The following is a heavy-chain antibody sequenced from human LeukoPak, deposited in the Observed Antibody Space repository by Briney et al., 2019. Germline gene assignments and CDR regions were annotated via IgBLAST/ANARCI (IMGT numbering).Heavy chain of an antibody. CDR2: INPNSGVT. V-gene: IGHV1-2*02. CDR1: GYTFTGYY. Sequence: GASVKVSCKASGYTFTGYYMHWVRQAPGQGLEWMGWINPNSGVTNYAQKFQGRVTMTRDTSISTAYMELRSLRSDDTAVYYCARDILWFPDYWGQGTLVTVSS. CDR3: ARDILWFPDY. D-gene: IGHD3-10*01. J-gene: IGHJ4*02.